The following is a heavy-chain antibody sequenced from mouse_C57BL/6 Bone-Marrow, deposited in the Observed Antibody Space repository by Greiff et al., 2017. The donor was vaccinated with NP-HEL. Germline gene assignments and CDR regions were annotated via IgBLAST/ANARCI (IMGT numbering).Heavy chain of an antibody. V-gene: IGHV1-81*01. D-gene: IGHD1-1*01. Sequence: QVQLQQSGAELARPGASVKLSCKASGYTFTSYGISWVKQRTGQGLEWIGEIYPRSGNTYYNEKFKGKATLTADKSSSTAYMELRSLTSEDSAVYFCASPIYYGSSAFAYWGQGTLVTVSA. CDR3: ASPIYYGSSAFAY. CDR1: GYTFTSYG. J-gene: IGHJ3*01. CDR2: IYPRSGNT.